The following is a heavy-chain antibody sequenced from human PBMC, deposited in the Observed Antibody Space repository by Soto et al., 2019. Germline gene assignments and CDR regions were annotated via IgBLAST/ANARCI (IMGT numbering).Heavy chain of an antibody. CDR3: ARDGPHIPAVGDV. Sequence: ASVKVACKASGYHFINYGVSWLRQAPGQGLEWMGWMSAYNGDKKYAQNVQGRVTLTTDTSTSTAYMEMRTLRSDDTAAYYCARDGPHIPAVGDVWGQGTTVTVSS. CDR2: MSAYNGDK. CDR1: GYHFINYG. V-gene: IGHV1-18*01. D-gene: IGHD6-13*01. J-gene: IGHJ6*02.